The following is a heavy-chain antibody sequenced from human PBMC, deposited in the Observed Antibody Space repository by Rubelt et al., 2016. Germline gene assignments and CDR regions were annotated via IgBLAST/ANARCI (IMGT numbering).Heavy chain of an antibody. CDR1: GGSISSSSYY. CDR3: ARGGARYSSSSILGY. CDR2: IYYSGST. Sequence: QLQLQESGPGLVKPSETLSLTCTVSGGSISSSSYYWGWIRQPPGKGLEWIGSIYYSGSTNYNPSLKSLVTISVDTSKNQFSLKLSSVTAADTAVYYCARGGARYSSSSILGYWGQGTLVTVSS. D-gene: IGHD6-6*01. J-gene: IGHJ4*02. V-gene: IGHV4-39*07.